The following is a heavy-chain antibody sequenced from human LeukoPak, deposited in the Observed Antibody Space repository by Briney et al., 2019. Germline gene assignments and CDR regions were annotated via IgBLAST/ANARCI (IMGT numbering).Heavy chain of an antibody. CDR2: INHSGST. Sequence: PSETLSLTCAVYGGSFSGYYWSWIRQPPGKGLEWIGEINHSGSTNYNPSLKSRVAISVDTSKNQFSLKLSSVTAADTALYYCARETDSTLFDYWGQGTLVTVSS. J-gene: IGHJ4*02. V-gene: IGHV4-34*01. CDR3: ARETDSTLFDY. CDR1: GGSFSGYY. D-gene: IGHD2-2*01.